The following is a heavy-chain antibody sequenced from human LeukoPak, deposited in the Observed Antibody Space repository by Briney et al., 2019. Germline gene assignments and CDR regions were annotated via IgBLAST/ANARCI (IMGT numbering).Heavy chain of an antibody. CDR2: INPSGGST. CDR3: SRDPPQKAGIAAAIDDY. CDR1: GYTFTSYY. V-gene: IGHV1-46*01. J-gene: IGHJ4*02. D-gene: IGHD6-13*01. Sequence: GASVKVSCKASGYTFTSYYMHWVRQAPGQGLEWMGIINPSGGSTSYAQKFQGRVTMTRDTSTSTVYMELSSLRSEDTAGYYCSRDPPQKAGIAAAIDDYWGQGTLVTVSS.